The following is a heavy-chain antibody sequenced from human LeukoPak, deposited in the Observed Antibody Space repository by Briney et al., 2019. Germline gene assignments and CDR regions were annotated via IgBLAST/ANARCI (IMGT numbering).Heavy chain of an antibody. CDR3: ARHHQLILYKPSKYYYYYYMDV. V-gene: IGHV3-21*01. CDR1: GFTFSSYS. D-gene: IGHD2-15*01. Sequence: GGSLRLSCAASGFTFSSYSMNWVRQAPGKGVEWVSSISSSSSYIYYADSVKGRFTISRDNAKNSLYLQMNSLRAQDTAVYYCARHHQLILYKPSKYYYYYYMDVWGKGTTVTISS. J-gene: IGHJ6*03. CDR2: ISSSSSYI.